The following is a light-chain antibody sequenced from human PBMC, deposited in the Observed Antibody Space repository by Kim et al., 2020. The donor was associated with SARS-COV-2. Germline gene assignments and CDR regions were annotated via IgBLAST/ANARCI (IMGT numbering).Light chain of an antibody. CDR1: HHINTF. J-gene: IGKJ2*01. Sequence: PSASVGDRVTITCRASHHINTFLNWYQHRPGKAPKLLIYAASTLESGVPSRFSGGGSGTDFTLTISSLQPEDLGTYYCQQTYDSYTFGQGTKLEI. CDR2: AAS. V-gene: IGKV1-39*01. CDR3: QQTYDSYT.